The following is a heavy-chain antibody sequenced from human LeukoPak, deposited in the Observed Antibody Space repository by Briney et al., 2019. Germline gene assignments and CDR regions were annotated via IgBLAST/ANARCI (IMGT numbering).Heavy chain of an antibody. Sequence: GGSLRLSCAASGFSFGSFAMSWVRQAPGKGLEWVSAISGSGGSTYYADSVKGRFTISRDNSKNTLYLQMNSLRAEDTAVYYCATRFGELKAEYFQHWGQGTLVTVSS. V-gene: IGHV3-23*01. D-gene: IGHD3-10*01. CDR1: GFSFGSFA. CDR3: ATRFGELKAEYFQH. CDR2: ISGSGGST. J-gene: IGHJ1*01.